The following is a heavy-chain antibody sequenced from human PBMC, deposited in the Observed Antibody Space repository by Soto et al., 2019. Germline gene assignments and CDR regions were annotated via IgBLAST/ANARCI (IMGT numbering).Heavy chain of an antibody. V-gene: IGHV1-69*13. Sequence: SVKVSCKASGGTFSSYAISWVRQAPGQGLEWMGGIIPIFGTANYAQKFQGRVTITADESTSTAYMELSSLRSEDTAVYYCARDREYSSSSDYSYGMDVWGQGTTVTVSS. CDR1: GGTFSSYA. CDR2: IIPIFGTA. D-gene: IGHD6-6*01. J-gene: IGHJ6*02. CDR3: ARDREYSSSSDYSYGMDV.